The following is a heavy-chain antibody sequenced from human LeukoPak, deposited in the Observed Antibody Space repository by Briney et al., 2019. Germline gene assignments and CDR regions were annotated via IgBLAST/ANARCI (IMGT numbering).Heavy chain of an antibody. J-gene: IGHJ4*02. D-gene: IGHD4-17*01. CDR3: ARDAMSSVTTSPHFFDY. Sequence: WASVKVSCKASGYTFTNYYMHWVRQAPGQGLEWMGIINPSGGGTSYAQKFQGRLTMTRDTSTSTVYMELSSLRSEDTAVFYCARDAMSSVTTSPHFFDYWGQGTLVTVSS. V-gene: IGHV1-46*01. CDR2: INPSGGGT. CDR1: GYTFTNYY.